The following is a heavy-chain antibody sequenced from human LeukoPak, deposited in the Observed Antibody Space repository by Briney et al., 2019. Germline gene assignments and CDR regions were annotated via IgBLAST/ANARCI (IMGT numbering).Heavy chain of an antibody. CDR3: ARDQYSSSWYGPGDY. Sequence: PGGSLRLSCAASGFTFTSYSMNWVRQAPGKGLEWVSSISSSSSYIYYADSVKGRFTISRDNAKNSLYLQMNSLRAEDTAVYYCARDQYSSSWYGPGDYWGQGTLVTVSS. J-gene: IGHJ4*02. CDR2: ISSSSSYI. CDR1: GFTFTSYS. V-gene: IGHV3-21*01. D-gene: IGHD6-13*01.